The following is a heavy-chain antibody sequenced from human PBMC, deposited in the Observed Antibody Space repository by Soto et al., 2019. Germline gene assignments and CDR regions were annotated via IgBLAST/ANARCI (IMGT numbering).Heavy chain of an antibody. Sequence: TLSLPCTVSGGSLSSGGYYWSWIRQHPGKGRGWIGYIYYSGSTYYNPSLKSRVTISVDTSKNQFSLKLSSVTAADTAVYYCASAPLYCSGGSCPTPVPFDYWGQGTLVTVSS. CDR2: IYYSGST. CDR3: ASAPLYCSGGSCPTPVPFDY. V-gene: IGHV4-31*03. CDR1: GGSLSSGGYY. D-gene: IGHD2-15*01. J-gene: IGHJ4*02.